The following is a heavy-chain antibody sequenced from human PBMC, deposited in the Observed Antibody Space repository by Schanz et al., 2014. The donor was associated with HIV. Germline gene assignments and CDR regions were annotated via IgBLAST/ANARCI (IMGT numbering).Heavy chain of an antibody. CDR3: ARDTLGTVYFFDY. CDR2: INPRGGRT. Sequence: QVQLVQSGAEVKKTGSSVKVSCKASGGTFRSNAITWVRQAPGQGLEGMGIINPRGGRTNYAQKFQGRVSMTADTSTSTVYMELRSLRSEDTAVYYCARDTLGTVYFFDYWGQGTLITVSS. J-gene: IGHJ4*02. CDR1: GGTFRSNA. V-gene: IGHV1-46*01. D-gene: IGHD7-27*01.